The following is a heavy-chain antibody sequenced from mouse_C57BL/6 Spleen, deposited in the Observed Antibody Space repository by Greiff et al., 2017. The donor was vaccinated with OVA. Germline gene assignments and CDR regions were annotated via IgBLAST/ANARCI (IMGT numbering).Heavy chain of an antibody. Sequence: QVQLQQPGAELVRPGHSVKLSCTASGYTFTSYWMHWVKQRPGQGLEWIGVIDPSDSYTNYNQKFKGKATETVDTSSITAYMQLRSLTSEDSAVYYCARVGAQAYWGQGTSVTVSS. CDR2: IDPSDSYT. CDR3: ARVGAQAY. CDR1: GYTFTSYW. J-gene: IGHJ4*01. V-gene: IGHV1-59*01. D-gene: IGHD3-2*02.